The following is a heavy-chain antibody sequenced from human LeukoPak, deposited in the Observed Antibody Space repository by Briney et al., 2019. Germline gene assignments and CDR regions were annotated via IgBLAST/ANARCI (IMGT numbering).Heavy chain of an antibody. J-gene: IGHJ4*02. CDR3: ASPYHDIFTGYYTAPFDY. D-gene: IGHD3-9*01. Sequence: PSDTLSLTCTVSGGSISSYYWSWIRQPPGKGLEWIGYIYYSGSTNYNPSLKSRVTISVDTSKNQYSLKLSPVTDAATAVYYCASPYHDIFTGYYTAPFDYWGRGSIVIVSS. CDR1: GGSISSYY. V-gene: IGHV4-59*07. CDR2: IYYSGST.